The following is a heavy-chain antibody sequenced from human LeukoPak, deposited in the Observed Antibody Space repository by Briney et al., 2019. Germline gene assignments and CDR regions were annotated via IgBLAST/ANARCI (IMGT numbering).Heavy chain of an antibody. CDR1: GGSIGSGGYS. CDR3: AREHEPRRGAFDI. V-gene: IGHV4-30-2*01. Sequence: KPSQTLSLTCAVSGGSIGSGGYSWSWIRQPPGKGLEWIGYIYHSGSTYYNPSLKSRVTISVDRSKNQFSLKLSSVTAADTAVYYCAREHEPRRGAFDIWGQGTMVTVSS. CDR2: IYHSGST. D-gene: IGHD3-10*01. J-gene: IGHJ3*02.